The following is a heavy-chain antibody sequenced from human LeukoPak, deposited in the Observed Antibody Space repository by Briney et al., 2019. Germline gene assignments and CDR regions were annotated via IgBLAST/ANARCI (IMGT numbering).Heavy chain of an antibody. CDR3: ATAIVVVVASTAAFDI. CDR1: GYTFTSYY. V-gene: IGHV1-46*01. Sequence: GASVKVSCKASGYTFTSYYMHWVRQAPGQGLEWMGIINPSGGSTGYAQKFQGRVTMTRDMSTSTVYMELTSLRSEDTAVYYCATAIVVVVASTAAFDIWGQGTMVTVSS. J-gene: IGHJ3*02. D-gene: IGHD2-15*01. CDR2: INPSGGST.